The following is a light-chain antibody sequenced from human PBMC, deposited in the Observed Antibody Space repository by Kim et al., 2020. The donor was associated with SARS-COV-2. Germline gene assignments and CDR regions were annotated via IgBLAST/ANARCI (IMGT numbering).Light chain of an antibody. CDR3: QQRSNWIT. J-gene: IGKJ5*01. CDR1: QSVSSY. CDR2: DAS. Sequence: SLSPGERATRSCRASQSVSSYLAWYQQKPGQAPRLLIYDASTRATGIPARFSGSGSGTDFTLTISSLEPEDFAVYYCQQRSNWITFGQGTRLEIK. V-gene: IGKV3-11*01.